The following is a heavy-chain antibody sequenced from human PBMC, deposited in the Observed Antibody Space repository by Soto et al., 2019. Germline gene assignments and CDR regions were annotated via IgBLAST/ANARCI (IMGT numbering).Heavy chain of an antibody. CDR1: GYTFDSKS. Sequence: KASGYTFDSKSLHSLQHDPEQGLEWMGIINPSGGSTSYAQKFQGRVTMTRDTSTSTVYMELSSLRSEDTAVYYCARDGAIVGATGGWFDPWGQGTLVTVSS. D-gene: IGHD1-26*01. CDR3: ARDGAIVGATGGWFDP. CDR2: INPSGGST. V-gene: IGHV1-46*02. J-gene: IGHJ5*02.